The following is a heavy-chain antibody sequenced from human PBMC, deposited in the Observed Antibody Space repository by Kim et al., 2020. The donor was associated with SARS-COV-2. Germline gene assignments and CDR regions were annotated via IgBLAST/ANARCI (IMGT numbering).Heavy chain of an antibody. Sequence: YPRSLDARLPRFRSNSKNTLYLQMNSLRAEDTAVYYCARAPYHDSSGYDYWGQGTLVTVSS. CDR3: ARAPYHDSSGYDY. J-gene: IGHJ4*02. D-gene: IGHD3-22*01. V-gene: IGHV3-53*01.